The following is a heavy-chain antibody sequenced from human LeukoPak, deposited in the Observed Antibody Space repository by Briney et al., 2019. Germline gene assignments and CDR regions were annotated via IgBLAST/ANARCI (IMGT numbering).Heavy chain of an antibody. V-gene: IGHV5-51*01. CDR3: ARRTHDYGVDY. D-gene: IGHD4-17*01. J-gene: IGHJ4*02. CDR2: IYPGDSDT. Sequence: GESLKISCKGSGYSFTTYWIAWVRQMPGKGLEWMGIIYPGDSDTRYSPSFQGQVTISADKSISTAYLQWSSLKASDTAMYYCARRTHDYGVDYWGQGTLVTVSS. CDR1: GYSFTTYW.